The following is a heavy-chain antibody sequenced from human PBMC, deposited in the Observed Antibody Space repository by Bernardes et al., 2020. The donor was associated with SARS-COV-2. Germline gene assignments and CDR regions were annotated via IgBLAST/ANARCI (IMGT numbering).Heavy chain of an antibody. CDR3: AREVPKYRDSSGYAHYYYAMDV. J-gene: IGHJ6*02. D-gene: IGHD3-22*01. CDR2: IRNKGSNYST. Sequence: GGSLRLSCVASGLSFSDHYLDWVRQAPGKGLEWVGRIRNKGSNYSTKYAASVEGRFIISRDDSRKSLYLQMNSLKTEDTAVYYCAREVPKYRDSSGYAHYYYAMDVWGQGTTVTVSS. CDR1: GLSFSDHY. V-gene: IGHV3-72*01.